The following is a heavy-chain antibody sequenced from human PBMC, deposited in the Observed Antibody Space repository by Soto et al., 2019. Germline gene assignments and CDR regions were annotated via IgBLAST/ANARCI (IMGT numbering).Heavy chain of an antibody. Sequence: QVHLQQWGAGLLKPSGTLSLTCTVSGGSFTEAYWTWVRQSPGRGLEWIGEVFHAGNTNYNPSLKSRVTLSLDTAKNQFSLRLTSVTAADSAVYYCARAPRELLAEGPLFLYYYYGFAVWGQGTTVIVSS. D-gene: IGHD1-7*01. CDR3: ARAPRELLAEGPLFLYYYYGFAV. CDR2: VFHAGNT. CDR1: GGSFTEAY. V-gene: IGHV4-34*12. J-gene: IGHJ6*02.